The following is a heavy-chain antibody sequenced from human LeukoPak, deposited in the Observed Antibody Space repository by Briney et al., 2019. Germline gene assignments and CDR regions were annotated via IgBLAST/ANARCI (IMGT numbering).Heavy chain of an antibody. J-gene: IGHJ6*01. D-gene: IGHD2-2*01. Sequence: GASVKLSCKASGYTFTSYGISWVRQAPGPGLEWMGWICAYNGNRNYAQKLQGRVTMTTDTSTSKAYMELKSLRPEDTALYYGERVTKLSSRIVVGPAALNEAYYYVRDVWGKGTTVSVS. V-gene: IGHV1-18*04. CDR2: ICAYNGNR. CDR1: GYTFTSYG. CDR3: ERVTKLSSRIVVGPAALNEAYYYVRDV.